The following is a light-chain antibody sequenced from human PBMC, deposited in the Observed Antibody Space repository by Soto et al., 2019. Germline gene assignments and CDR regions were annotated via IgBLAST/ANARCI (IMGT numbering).Light chain of an antibody. V-gene: IGKV3-20*01. CDR1: QSVTSNY. Sequence: EIVLTQSPGTLSLSPGERATLSCRASQSVTSNYLVWYQQKPGQAPRLLIYGASTRSTGIPDRFSGSGSGTDFTLTISRLEPEDFAVYYCQQYGGSPLYTFGQGTKLEI. CDR3: QQYGGSPLYT. J-gene: IGKJ2*01. CDR2: GAS.